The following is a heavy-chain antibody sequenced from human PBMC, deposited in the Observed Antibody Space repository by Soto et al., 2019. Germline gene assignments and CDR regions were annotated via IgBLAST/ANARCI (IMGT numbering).Heavy chain of an antibody. D-gene: IGHD2-21*02. J-gene: IGHJ4*02. CDR2: MNAGNGNT. V-gene: IGHV1-3*05. CDR3: ARSIVVVTALDY. CDR1: GYTFTSYA. Sequence: QVQLVQSGAEEKKPGASVKVSCKASGYTFTSYAMNWVRQAPGQRLEWMGWMNAGNGNTKYSQKFQGRVTITRDTSASTAYMALSSLRSEDTAVYYCARSIVVVTALDYWGQGTLVTVSS.